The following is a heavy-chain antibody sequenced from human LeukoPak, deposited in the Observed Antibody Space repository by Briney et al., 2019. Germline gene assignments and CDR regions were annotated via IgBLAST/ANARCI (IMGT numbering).Heavy chain of an antibody. CDR3: AKRSGYYYFDY. V-gene: IGHV3-23*01. Sequence: GGSLRLSCAASGFTFSNYAMSWVRQAPGKGLEWVSAISGSGGSTYYADSVKGRFTISRDNSKNTLHLQMDSLRAEDTAVYYCAKRSGYYYFDYWGQGTLVTVSS. J-gene: IGHJ4*02. CDR1: GFTFSNYA. CDR2: ISGSGGST. D-gene: IGHD3-3*01.